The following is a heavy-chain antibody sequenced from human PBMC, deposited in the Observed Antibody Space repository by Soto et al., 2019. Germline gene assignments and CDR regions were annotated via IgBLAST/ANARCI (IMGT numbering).Heavy chain of an antibody. V-gene: IGHV4-39*01. CDR2: IYYSGST. CDR1: GGSISSSSYY. CDR3: ARHFYYGDYRGY. J-gene: IGHJ4*02. D-gene: IGHD4-17*01. Sequence: QLQLQESGPGLVKPSETLSLTCTVSGGSISSSSYYWGWIRQPPGKGLEWIGSIYYSGSTYYNPTLKSRVTISVDTSKNQFSLKLSSVTAADTAVYYCARHFYYGDYRGYWGQGTLVTVSS.